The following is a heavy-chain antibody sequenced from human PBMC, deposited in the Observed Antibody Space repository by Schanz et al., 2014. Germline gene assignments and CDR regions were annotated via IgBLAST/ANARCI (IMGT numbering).Heavy chain of an antibody. D-gene: IGHD3-10*01. V-gene: IGHV3-66*01. CDR3: ARDGNYYGSRNYYKTPYYFDY. CDR2: IYASGAT. J-gene: IGHJ4*02. CDR1: GFTVSSDH. Sequence: EVQLVESGGGFVQPGGSLGLPCVVSGFTVSSDHMSWVRQAPGKGLEWVSTIYASGATYYADSVKRRFTISRDISKNTLHLQVTSLRAEDTAIYYCARDGNYYGSRNYYKTPYYFDYWGQGTLVTVSS.